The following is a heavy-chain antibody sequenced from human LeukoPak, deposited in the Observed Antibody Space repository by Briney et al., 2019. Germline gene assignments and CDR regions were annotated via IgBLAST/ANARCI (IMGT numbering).Heavy chain of an antibody. CDR1: GFPFGNAG. CDR3: STTYYYDSSEGY. Sequence: PGGPLRPSCAAFGFPFGNAGRNWSGRAQGRGRKGSGRIKSKTDGGTTDYAAPVKGRFTISRDDSKNTLYLQMNSLKTEDTAVYYCSTTYYYDSSEGYWGQGTLVTVSS. J-gene: IGHJ4*02. D-gene: IGHD3-22*01. CDR2: IKSKTDGGTT. V-gene: IGHV3-15*07.